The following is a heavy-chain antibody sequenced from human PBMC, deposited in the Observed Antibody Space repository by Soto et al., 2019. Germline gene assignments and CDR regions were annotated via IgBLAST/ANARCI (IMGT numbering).Heavy chain of an antibody. CDR3: ARLVRGITYYYGSGSYFKDY. V-gene: IGHV4-39*01. J-gene: IGHJ4*02. CDR2: IYYSGST. D-gene: IGHD3-10*01. CDR1: GGSISSSSYY. Sequence: QLQLQESGPGLVKPSETLSLTCTVSGGSISSSSYYWGWIRQPPGKGLEWIGSIYYSGSTYYNPSLKSRVTISVDTSKNQFSLKLSSVTAADTAVYYCARLVRGITYYYGSGSYFKDYWGQGTLVTVSS.